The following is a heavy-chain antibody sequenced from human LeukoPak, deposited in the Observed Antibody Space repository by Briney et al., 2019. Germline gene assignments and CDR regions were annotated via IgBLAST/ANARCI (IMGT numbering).Heavy chain of an antibody. CDR3: ARADSSSSGSFGFDY. V-gene: IGHV1-2*02. Sequence: GASVKVSCKASGYTFTGYYMHWVRQAPGQGLEWMGWINPNSGGTNYAQKFQGRVTMTRDTSISTAYMELSRLRSDDTAVYYCARADSSSSGSFGFDYWGQGTLVTVSS. CDR2: INPNSGGT. CDR1: GYTFTGYY. D-gene: IGHD6-6*01. J-gene: IGHJ4*02.